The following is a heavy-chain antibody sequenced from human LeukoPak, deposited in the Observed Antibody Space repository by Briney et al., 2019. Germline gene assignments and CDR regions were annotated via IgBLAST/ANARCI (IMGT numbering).Heavy chain of an antibody. Sequence: GGSLRLSCAASGFTFSSYAMHWVRQAPGKGLEWVAVISYDGSNKYYADSVKGRFTISRDNSKNTLYLQMNSLRAEDTAVYYCAKFGAYYYYMDVWGKGTTVTVSS. CDR1: GFTFSSYA. J-gene: IGHJ6*03. CDR2: ISYDGSNK. CDR3: AKFGAYYYYMDV. V-gene: IGHV3-30*04. D-gene: IGHD3-10*01.